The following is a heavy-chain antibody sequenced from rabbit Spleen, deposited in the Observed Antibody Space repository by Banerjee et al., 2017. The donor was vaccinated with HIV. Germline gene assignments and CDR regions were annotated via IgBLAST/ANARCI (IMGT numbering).Heavy chain of an antibody. J-gene: IGHJ4*01. V-gene: IGHV1S47*01. CDR1: GFDLSSYY. Sequence: QEQLEESGGGLVKPEGSLTLTCKASGFDLSSYYYMCWVRQAPGKGLEWIACIDSGDGSTYDASWVNGRFSISRSTSLDTVTLQLTSLTAADTATYFCARDLGSQNLWGQGTLVTVS. D-gene: IGHD4-2*01. CDR2: IDSGDGST. CDR3: ARDLGSQNL.